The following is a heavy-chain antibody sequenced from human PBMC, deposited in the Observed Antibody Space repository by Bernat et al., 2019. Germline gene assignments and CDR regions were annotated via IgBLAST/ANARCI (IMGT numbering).Heavy chain of an antibody. V-gene: IGHV3-33*01. CDR2: ISYDGNNK. Sequence: QVHLVESGGGVDQPGRSLRLSCAASGFTFSASGMDWVRQAPGKGLEWVSLISYDGNNKNYADSVKGRFTISRDNSKNTVYLQMDSLRAEDSAIYYCARHGSEWSRDHWGLGTLVTVSS. CDR1: GFTFSASG. D-gene: IGHD3-3*01. CDR3: ARHGSEWSRDH. J-gene: IGHJ4*02.